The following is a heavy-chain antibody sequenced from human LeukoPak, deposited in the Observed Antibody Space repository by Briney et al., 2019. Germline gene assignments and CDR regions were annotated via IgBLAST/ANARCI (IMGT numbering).Heavy chain of an antibody. J-gene: IGHJ4*02. CDR3: ARCRIYYDSSAYPDY. V-gene: IGHV4-39*07. CDR2: IYYSGST. CDR1: GGSISSSSYY. D-gene: IGHD3-22*01. Sequence: SETLSLTCTVSGGSISSSSYYWGWIRQPPGKGLEWIGSIYYSGSTYYNPSLKSRVTTSVDRSKNQFSLKLSSVTAADTAVYYCARCRIYYDSSAYPDYWGQGTLVTVSS.